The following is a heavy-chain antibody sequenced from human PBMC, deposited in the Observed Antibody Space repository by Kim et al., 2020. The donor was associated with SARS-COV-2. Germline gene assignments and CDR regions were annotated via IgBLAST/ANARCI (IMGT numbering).Heavy chain of an antibody. CDR2: IDVANSNA. CDR1: GDTFTSYC. V-gene: IGHV1-3*01. Sequence: ASVKVSCKASGDTFTSYCMHWVRQAPGQSLEWMGWIDVANSNAHYSQNFQGRVTITTDTSATTVYMELSSLRSEDTAVYYCARDGRSVDYYFDYWGQGTLVTVSS. J-gene: IGHJ4*02. CDR3: ARDGRSVDYYFDY.